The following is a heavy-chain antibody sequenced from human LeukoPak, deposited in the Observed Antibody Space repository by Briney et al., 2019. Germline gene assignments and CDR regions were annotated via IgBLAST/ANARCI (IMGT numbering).Heavy chain of an antibody. Sequence: QPGGSLRLSCAASGFTFSSYAMHWVRQAPGKGLEWVAVISYDGSNKYYADSVKGRFTISRDNSKNTLYVQINSLRAEDTAVYYCAREERSDWYVGYSDYWGQGTLVTVSS. V-gene: IGHV3-30-3*01. CDR3: AREERSDWYVGYSDY. J-gene: IGHJ4*02. D-gene: IGHD6-13*01. CDR2: ISYDGSNK. CDR1: GFTFSSYA.